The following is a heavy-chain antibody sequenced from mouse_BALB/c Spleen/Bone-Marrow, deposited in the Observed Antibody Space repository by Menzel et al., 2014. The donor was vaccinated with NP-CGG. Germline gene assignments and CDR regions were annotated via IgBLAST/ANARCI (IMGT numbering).Heavy chain of an antibody. J-gene: IGHJ2*01. CDR1: GFNIKDTY. D-gene: IGHD4-1*01. V-gene: IGHV14-3*02. Sequence: VQLQQSGTDLVKPGASVKLSCTASGFNIKDTYMHWVKQRPEQGLDWIGRIDLARGNIQYDRKFQRRTAITADTSSNTAYLQLSSLTSEDTAVYYCASLTGTIDYWGQGSPLTVSS. CDR2: IDLARGNI. CDR3: ASLTGTIDY.